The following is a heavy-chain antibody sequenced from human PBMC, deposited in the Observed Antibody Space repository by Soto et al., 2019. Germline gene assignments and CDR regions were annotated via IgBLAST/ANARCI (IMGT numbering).Heavy chain of an antibody. Sequence: QVQLVQSGAEVKKPGASVKVSCKASGYTFTTYGISWVRQAPGQGLEWMAWISAYNGNTNYAQKIQGRVTMTTDTSTSTAYMELRSLRSDDTAVYYCARQQWLYYYYGMDVWGQGTTVTVSS. D-gene: IGHD6-19*01. CDR1: GYTFTTYG. V-gene: IGHV1-18*01. J-gene: IGHJ6*02. CDR2: ISAYNGNT. CDR3: ARQQWLYYYYGMDV.